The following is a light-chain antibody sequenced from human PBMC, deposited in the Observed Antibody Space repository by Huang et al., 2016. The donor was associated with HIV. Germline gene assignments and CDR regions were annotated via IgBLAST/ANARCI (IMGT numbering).Light chain of an antibody. Sequence: EIVLTQSPATLSLSPGQRATLSCRTSQTISSNYLAWYQQKPGQAPRLLVYDAAKNVPGVPERNGCRGSGTEFILSISRLEPDDFAVYYCQQYSSSFLTVGQGTNLEMK. CDR1: QTISSNY. V-gene: IGKV3-20*01. J-gene: IGKJ2*01. CDR3: QQYSSSFLT. CDR2: DAA.